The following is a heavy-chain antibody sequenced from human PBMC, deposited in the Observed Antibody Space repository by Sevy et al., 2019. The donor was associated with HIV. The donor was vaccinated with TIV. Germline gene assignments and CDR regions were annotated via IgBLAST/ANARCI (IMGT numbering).Heavy chain of an antibody. CDR2: IKEDGSQK. CDR1: GFSFSKYW. J-gene: IGHJ4*02. CDR3: RRDPDILSGYPSHYFDY. Sequence: GGSLRLSCAASGFSFSKYWMSWDRQAPGKGLEWVANIKEDGSQKNYLESVKGRFTISRDNAKNLLYLQMNNLRADDTAVYYFRRDPDILSGYPSHYFDYWGQGALVTVSS. D-gene: IGHD3-9*01. V-gene: IGHV3-7*01.